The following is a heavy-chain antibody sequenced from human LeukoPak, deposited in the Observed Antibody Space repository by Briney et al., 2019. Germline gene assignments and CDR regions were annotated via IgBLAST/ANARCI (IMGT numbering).Heavy chain of an antibody. V-gene: IGHV3-7*01. J-gene: IGHJ6*02. Sequence: GRSLRLSCAASGFTFSDSWMSWVRQAPGKGLEWVANMNQDGSAKGYVDSVKGRFTISRDNARNSLYLQMSSLRPEDTAVYYCVTYTHWVAGDVWGQGTTVTVSS. CDR3: VTYTHWVAGDV. CDR2: MNQDGSAK. CDR1: GFTFSDSW. D-gene: IGHD3-16*01.